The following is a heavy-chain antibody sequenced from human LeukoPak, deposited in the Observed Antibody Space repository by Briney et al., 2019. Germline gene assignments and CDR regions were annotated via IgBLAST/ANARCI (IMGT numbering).Heavy chain of an antibody. V-gene: IGHV5-10-1*01. CDR3: ARRTVYGDYTFDY. D-gene: IGHD4-17*01. Sequence: GESLQISCKGSGYSFTSYWISWVRRMPGKGLEWMGRIDPSDSYTNYSPSFQGHVTISADKSISTAYLQWSSLKASDTAMYYCARRTVYGDYTFDYWGQGTLVTVSS. CDR2: IDPSDSYT. CDR1: GYSFTSYW. J-gene: IGHJ4*02.